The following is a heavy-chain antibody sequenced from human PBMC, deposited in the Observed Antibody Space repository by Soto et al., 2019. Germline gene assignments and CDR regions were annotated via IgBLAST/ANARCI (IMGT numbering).Heavy chain of an antibody. CDR2: IDYSGTA. D-gene: IGHD4-4*01. CDR1: YGSISVSNVF. V-gene: IGHV4-39*01. CDR3: ARTTGRHLDF. J-gene: IGHJ4*01. Sequence: SETLSLTCTVSYGSISVSNVFWGWVRQPPGKGLEWIGNIDYSGTAYFNPSLGTRVTFPVDTSKNQFSLTLYSVTAADTAVYYCARTTGRHLDFWRHGILATVSS.